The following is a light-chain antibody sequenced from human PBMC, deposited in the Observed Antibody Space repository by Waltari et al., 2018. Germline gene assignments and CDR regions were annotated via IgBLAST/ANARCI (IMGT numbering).Light chain of an antibody. CDR3: QQYYDGRT. CDR1: QSISIY. Sequence: EIVMTQSPATLSASPGQRATLSCRTSQSISIYLSWFQKKPGQAPRLLIYHASTRATGIPARLSGSGSGTEFTLTISSLQSEDFAVYYCQQYYDGRTFGQGTKLEIK. J-gene: IGKJ2*01. CDR2: HAS. V-gene: IGKV3-15*01.